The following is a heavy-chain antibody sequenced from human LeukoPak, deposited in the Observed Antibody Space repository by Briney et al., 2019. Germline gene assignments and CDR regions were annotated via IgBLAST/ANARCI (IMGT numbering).Heavy chain of an antibody. CDR3: ARQEDNSGYYPRRPRYYFDF. CDR2: IYPGDSNT. J-gene: IGHJ4*02. D-gene: IGHD3-22*01. V-gene: IGHV5-51*01. Sequence: GESLKISCKGSGYTFKNYWIGWVRQMPGKGLEWIGIIYPGDSNTAYSPAFRGQVTISVDKSFSTAYLQWSSLKASDTAMYYCARQEDNSGYYPRRPRYYFDFWGPGTLVTVPS. CDR1: GYTFKNYW.